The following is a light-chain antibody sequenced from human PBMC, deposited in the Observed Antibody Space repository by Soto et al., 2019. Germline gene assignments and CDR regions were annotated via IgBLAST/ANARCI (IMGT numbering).Light chain of an antibody. V-gene: IGLV3-1*01. CDR1: KLGDKY. CDR2: QDS. Sequence: SYELTQPPSVSVSPGQTASITCSGAKLGDKYACWYQQKPGQSPVLVIYQDSKRPSGIPERFSGSNSGNTATLTISGTQAMDEADYYCQAWDSSTAHYVFGTGNKVTGL. J-gene: IGLJ1*01. CDR3: QAWDSSTAHYV.